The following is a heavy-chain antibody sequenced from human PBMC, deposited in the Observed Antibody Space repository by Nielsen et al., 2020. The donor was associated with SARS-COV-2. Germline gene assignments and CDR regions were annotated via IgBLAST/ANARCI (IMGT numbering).Heavy chain of an antibody. Sequence: GGSLRLPCAASGFTFGSPWMHWVRHAPGKGLVWVSRINSDGRTTTYADSVKGRFTISRDNAKNTLYLQMNSLRAEDTAVYYCARAKFYDSGVDPWGQGTLVTVSS. CDR2: INSDGRTT. J-gene: IGHJ5*02. D-gene: IGHD5/OR15-5a*01. CDR3: ARAKFYDSGVDP. V-gene: IGHV3-74*01. CDR1: GFTFGSPW.